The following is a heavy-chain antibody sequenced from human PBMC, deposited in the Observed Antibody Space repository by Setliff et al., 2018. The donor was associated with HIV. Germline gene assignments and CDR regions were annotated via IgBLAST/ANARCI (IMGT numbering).Heavy chain of an antibody. J-gene: IGHJ4*02. CDR2: IYYSGST. CDR3: AKVDTAIDY. D-gene: IGHD5-18*01. V-gene: IGHV4-39*07. CDR1: GGSIRSITFY. Sequence: PSETLSLTCTVSGGSIRSITFYWAWIRQPPGKGLEWIGNIYYSGSTYYNPSLKSRVTISVDTSKNQFSLKLSSVTAADTAVYYCAKVDTAIDYWGQGTLVTVSS.